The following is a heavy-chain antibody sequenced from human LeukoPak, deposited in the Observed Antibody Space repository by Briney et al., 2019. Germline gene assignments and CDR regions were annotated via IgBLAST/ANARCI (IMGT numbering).Heavy chain of an antibody. Sequence: GGSLRLSCPASGFTFSSYSMNWVRQAPGKGLEWVSSISSSSSYIYYADSVKGRFTISRDNAKNSLYLQMNSLRAEDTAVYYGARCYYDSSGYVGDAFDIWGQGTMVTVSS. J-gene: IGHJ3*02. V-gene: IGHV3-21*01. CDR2: ISSSSSYI. CDR1: GFTFSSYS. CDR3: ARCYYDSSGYVGDAFDI. D-gene: IGHD3-22*01.